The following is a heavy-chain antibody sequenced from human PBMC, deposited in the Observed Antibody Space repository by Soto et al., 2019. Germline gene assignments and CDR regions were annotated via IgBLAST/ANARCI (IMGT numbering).Heavy chain of an antibody. CDR3: ARMRNICTGYPGHFDY. D-gene: IGHD3-9*01. J-gene: IGHJ4*02. V-gene: IGHV4-61*01. Sequence: PSETLSLTYTVSGGSVSSGSYYWSWIRQPPGKGLEWIGYIYYSGSTNYNPSLKSRVTISVDTSKNQFSLKLSSVTAADTAVYYCARMRNICTGYPGHFDYSGQGTLVPVSS. CDR2: IYYSGST. CDR1: GGSVSSGSYY.